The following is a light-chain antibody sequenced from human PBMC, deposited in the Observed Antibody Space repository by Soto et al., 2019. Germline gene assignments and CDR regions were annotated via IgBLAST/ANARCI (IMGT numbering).Light chain of an antibody. V-gene: IGLV1-36*01. CDR2: DDY. CDR1: NSNIGNNA. Sequence: QSVLTQPPSVSGAPRQRVTISCSGSNSNIGNNAVNWYQLVPGKAPKLVIHDDYRVPSGVSERFSGSKSGTSASLAISGLQSEDEAEYYCAAWDDSLNGPLFGGGTKLTVL. J-gene: IGLJ2*01. CDR3: AAWDDSLNGPL.